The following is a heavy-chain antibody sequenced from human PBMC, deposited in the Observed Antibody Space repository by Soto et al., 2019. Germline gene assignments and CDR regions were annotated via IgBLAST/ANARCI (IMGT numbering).Heavy chain of an antibody. J-gene: IGHJ6*02. Sequence: QVRLVQSGAEVKKPGASLKVSCQASGYSFSDYGIAWVRQAPGQGLAWVGWISTYNGNTNYAQKFQGRVTMTTDTSANTAYMELRSLRSDDTAMYYCARYGYSSGWYLGTGMDVWGQGTPVTVSS. CDR3: ARYGYSSGWYLGTGMDV. CDR2: ISTYNGNT. CDR1: GYSFSDYG. D-gene: IGHD6-19*01. V-gene: IGHV1-18*04.